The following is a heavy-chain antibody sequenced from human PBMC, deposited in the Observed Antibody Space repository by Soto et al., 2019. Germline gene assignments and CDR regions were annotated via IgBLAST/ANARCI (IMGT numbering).Heavy chain of an antibody. J-gene: IGHJ6*02. CDR3: ARGDATKIVVTTYYAMDV. CDR1: GGSLSNFG. V-gene: IGHV1-69*12. D-gene: IGHD3-22*01. Sequence: QVQLVQSGAEVKKPGSSVKVSCTASGGSLSNFGISWVRQAPGQGLEWMGAIIPVFGTPNYAQKFQDRVTINADESTTTVYRGVRSLTSEDPAVSYCARGDATKIVVTTYYAMDVWGQGTTVTVSS. CDR2: IIPVFGTP.